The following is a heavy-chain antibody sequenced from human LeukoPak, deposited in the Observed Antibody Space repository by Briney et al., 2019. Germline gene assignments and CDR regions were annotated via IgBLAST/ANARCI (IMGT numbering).Heavy chain of an antibody. J-gene: IGHJ6*01. D-gene: IGHD1-26*01. V-gene: IGHV3-30-3*01. CDR2: ISYYGGNE. Sequence: GGSLRLSCAASGFTFSTYAIHWVRQAPGKGLEWVALISYYGGNEYYADSVKGRFTLSRDNSKNTLYLQMNSMRTEDTALYYCARSLWEGSYYYRVEVWGQGTTATISS. CDR1: GFTFSTYA. CDR3: ARSLWEGSYYYRVEV.